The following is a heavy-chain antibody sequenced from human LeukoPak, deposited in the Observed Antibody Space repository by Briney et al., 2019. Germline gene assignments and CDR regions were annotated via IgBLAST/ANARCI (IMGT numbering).Heavy chain of an antibody. D-gene: IGHD3-10*01. CDR1: GGSFSGYY. Sequence: SETLSLTCAVYGGSFSGYYWSWIRQPPGKGLEWIGEINHSGSTNYNPSLKSRVTISVDTSKNQFSLKLSSVTSADTAVYYCARGRRAMVRGVILDYWGQGTLVTVSS. V-gene: IGHV4-34*01. CDR2: INHSGST. CDR3: ARGRRAMVRGVILDY. J-gene: IGHJ4*02.